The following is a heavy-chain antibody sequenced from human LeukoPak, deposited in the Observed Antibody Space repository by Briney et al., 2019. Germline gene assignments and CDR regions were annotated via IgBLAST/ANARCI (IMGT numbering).Heavy chain of an antibody. Sequence: ASVRVSCKASGYTFSIYGFSWVRQAPGQGLEWMGWISAYNGNTNYAQKFQGRVAMTTDTSTSTAHMELRSLRSDDTAVYYCARQGYSGHSQGAADYWGQGTLVTVSS. V-gene: IGHV1-18*01. CDR2: ISAYNGNT. D-gene: IGHD4-23*01. CDR1: GYTFSIYG. J-gene: IGHJ4*02. CDR3: ARQGYSGHSQGAADY.